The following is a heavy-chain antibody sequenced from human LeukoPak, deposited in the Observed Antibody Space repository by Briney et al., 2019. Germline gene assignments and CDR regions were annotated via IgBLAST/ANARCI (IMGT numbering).Heavy chain of an antibody. J-gene: IGHJ1*01. CDR2: ISGSGGST. V-gene: IGHV3-23*01. CDR1: GFTFSSYA. D-gene: IGHD3-22*01. CDR3: AKGGQRVVIISAHFQH. Sequence: PGGSLRLSCAASGFTFSSYAMSWVRQAPGKGLEWVSAISGSGGSTYYADSVKGRFTISRDNSKNTLYLQMNSLRAEDTAVYYCAKGGQRVVIISAHFQHWGQGTLVTVSS.